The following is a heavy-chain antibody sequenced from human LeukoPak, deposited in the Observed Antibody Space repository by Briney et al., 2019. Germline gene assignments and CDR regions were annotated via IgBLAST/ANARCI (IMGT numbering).Heavy chain of an antibody. J-gene: IGHJ6*03. CDR2: IYSGGRT. V-gene: IGHV3-53*01. CDR1: GFTLSSNY. Sequence: GGSLRLSCAASGFTLSSNYMSWVRQAPGKGLEGVSLIYSGGRTYYADSVKGRFTISRDNSKNTLYLQMNSLRAEDTAVYYCASGSGSYRTPYYYMDVWGKGTTVTVSS. CDR3: ASGSGSYRTPYYYMDV. D-gene: IGHD3-10*01.